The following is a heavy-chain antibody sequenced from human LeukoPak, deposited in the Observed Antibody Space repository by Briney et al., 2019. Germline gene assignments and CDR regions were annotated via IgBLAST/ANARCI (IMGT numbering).Heavy chain of an antibody. CDR3: ARSLPPSRDSSGYYHRNWFDP. CDR2: INPSSGST. V-gene: IGHV1-46*01. D-gene: IGHD3-22*01. J-gene: IGHJ5*02. Sequence: ASVKVSCKASGYTFTSYYMHWVRQAPGQGLEWMGIINPSSGSTSYAQKFQGRVTMTRDMSTSTVYMELSSLRSEDTAVYYCARSLPPSRDSSGYYHRNWFDPWGQGTLVTVSS. CDR1: GYTFTSYY.